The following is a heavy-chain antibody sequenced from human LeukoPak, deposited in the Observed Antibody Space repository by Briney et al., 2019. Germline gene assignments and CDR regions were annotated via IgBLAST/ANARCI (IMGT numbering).Heavy chain of an antibody. CDR2: TSGSGGST. D-gene: IGHD3-22*01. J-gene: IGHJ4*02. V-gene: IGHV3-23*01. Sequence: GGSLRLSCAASGFTFSSYAMSLVRRAPGKGLEWVSATSGSGGSTYYADSVKGRFTISRDNSKNTLYLQMNSLRAEDTAVYYCAKEMGITMIVVVTLDYWGQGTLVTVSS. CDR1: GFTFSSYA. CDR3: AKEMGITMIVVVTLDY.